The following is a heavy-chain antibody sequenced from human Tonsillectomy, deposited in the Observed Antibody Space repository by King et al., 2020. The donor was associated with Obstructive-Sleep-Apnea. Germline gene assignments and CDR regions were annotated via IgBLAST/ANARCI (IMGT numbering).Heavy chain of an antibody. Sequence: VQLQESGPGLVKPSQTLSLTCTVSVGSISSGDYYWSWIRQPPGKGLEWIGYIYYNGSTYYNPSLKSRVTISVDTSKNQFSLKLSSVTAADTAVYSCARTSSNWGYYFDYWGQGTLVTVSS. V-gene: IGHV4-30-4*01. CDR1: VGSISSGDYY. J-gene: IGHJ4*02. CDR3: ARTSSNWGYYFDY. D-gene: IGHD6-13*01. CDR2: IYYNGST.